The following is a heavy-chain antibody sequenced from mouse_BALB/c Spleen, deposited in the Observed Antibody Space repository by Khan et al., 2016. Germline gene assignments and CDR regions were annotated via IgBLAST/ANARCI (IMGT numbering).Heavy chain of an antibody. V-gene: IGHV2-6-7*01. Sequence: VQLSGSGPGLVAPLQSLVITCTGPGFFFNGHGVNWVRQPPGKGLEGPGMVWGDGSTDYNSGLKSRLSISKDNSKSQVFLKMNSLQTDDTARYYCARVWGDYWGQGTSVTVSS. CDR2: VWGDGST. D-gene: IGHD1-1*02. J-gene: IGHJ4*01. CDR1: GFFFNGHG. CDR3: ARVWGDY.